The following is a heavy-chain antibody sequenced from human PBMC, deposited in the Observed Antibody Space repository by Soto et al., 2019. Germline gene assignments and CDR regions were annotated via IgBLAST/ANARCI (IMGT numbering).Heavy chain of an antibody. CDR3: ARRYCSRDHCYSDS. D-gene: IGHD2-2*01. J-gene: IGHJ4*02. Sequence: GESLKISCHVSGYTFFSFWIVWLRQVPGKGLEWVGRIDPGDSSATYSPTFQGHVTISADRSTRSAYLQWRSLRASDTAIYFCARRYCSRDHCYSDSWGQGSLVTVS. CDR1: GYTFFSFW. CDR2: IDPGDSSA. V-gene: IGHV5-10-1*01.